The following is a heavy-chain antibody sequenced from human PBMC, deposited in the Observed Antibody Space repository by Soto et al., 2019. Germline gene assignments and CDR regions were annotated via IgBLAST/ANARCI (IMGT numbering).Heavy chain of an antibody. V-gene: IGHV5-51*01. Sequence: HGESLKISCKGSGYSFTSYWISWVRQMPGKGLEWMGIIYPGDSDTRYSPSFQGQVTISADKSISTAYLQWSSLKASDTAMYYCARPREAGKYYYGVDVWGQGTTVTVSS. J-gene: IGHJ6*02. CDR3: ARPREAGKYYYGVDV. D-gene: IGHD6-19*01. CDR2: IYPGDSDT. CDR1: GYSFTSYW.